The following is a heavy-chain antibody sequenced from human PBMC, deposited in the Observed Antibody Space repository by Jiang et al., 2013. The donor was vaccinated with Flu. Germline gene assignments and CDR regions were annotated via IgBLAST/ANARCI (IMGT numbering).Heavy chain of an antibody. J-gene: IGHJ2*01. V-gene: IGHV6-1*01. Sequence: SQTLSLTCAISGDSVSSNSAAWSWIRQSPSRGLEWLGRTYYRSKWYNDYAVSVKSRITINPDTSKNQFSLQLNSVTPEDTAVYYCARHYYDNSGYLRNWYFDLWAVAPWSLSPQ. CDR3: ARHYYDNSGYLRNWYFDL. CDR2: TYYRSKWYN. CDR1: GDSVSSNSAA. D-gene: IGHD3-22*01.